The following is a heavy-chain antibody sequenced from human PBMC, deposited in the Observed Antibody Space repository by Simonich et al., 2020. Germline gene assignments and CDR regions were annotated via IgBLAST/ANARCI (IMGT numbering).Heavy chain of an antibody. CDR3: ARHAGFAFDI. V-gene: IGHV4-39*01. J-gene: IGHJ3*02. Sequence: QLQLQESGPGLVKPSETLSLTCTVSGGSISSSSYYWGWIRQPPGKGLEWIGSIYSSGSTYYNPSLKSRVTISVDTSKNQFSLKRSSVTAADTAVYYCARHAGFAFDIWGQGTMVTVSS. CDR2: IYSSGST. CDR1: GGSISSSSYY. D-gene: IGHD6-13*01.